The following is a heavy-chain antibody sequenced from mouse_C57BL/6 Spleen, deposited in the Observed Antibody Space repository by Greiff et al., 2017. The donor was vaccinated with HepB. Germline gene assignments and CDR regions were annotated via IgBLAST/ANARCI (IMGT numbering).Heavy chain of an antibody. CDR3: ARKPLLWDAGFDY. D-gene: IGHD2-10*01. CDR2: IDPSDSET. J-gene: IGHJ2*01. Sequence: QVQLQQPGAELVRPGSSVKLSCKASGYTFTSYWMHWVKQRPIQGLEWIGNIDPSDSETHYNQKFKDKATLTVDKSSSTAYMQLSSLTSEDSAVYDCARKPLLWDAGFDYWGQGTTLTVSS. V-gene: IGHV1-52*01. CDR1: GYTFTSYW.